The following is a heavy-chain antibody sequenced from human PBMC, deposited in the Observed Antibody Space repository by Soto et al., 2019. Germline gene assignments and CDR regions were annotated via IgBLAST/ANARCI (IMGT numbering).Heavy chain of an antibody. CDR3: ARGRTGTTYDAFDI. J-gene: IGHJ3*02. D-gene: IGHD1-1*01. Sequence: EVQLVESGGGLVQPGGSLILSCAASGFTFSSYAMHWVRQAPGKGLEFVSAVSSNGGGTYYASSVKGRFTVSRDNSKNTLFLQMGSLRPEDMAVYFCARGRTGTTYDAFDIWGLGTMVTVSS. V-gene: IGHV3-64*01. CDR1: GFTFSSYA. CDR2: VSSNGGGT.